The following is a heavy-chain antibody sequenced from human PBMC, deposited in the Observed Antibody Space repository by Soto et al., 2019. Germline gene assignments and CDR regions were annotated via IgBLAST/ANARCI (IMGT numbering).Heavy chain of an antibody. Sequence: QVQLVQSGAEVKKPGSSVKVSCKASGGTFSSYTISWVRQAPGQGREWMGRIIPILGIANYARKFQGSVTITADKSTNTAYMWRSSLRSEDTAGYDCARGAQPRYLAAAGSNDYWGQGTLVNGFS. CDR1: GGTFSSYT. J-gene: IGHJ4*02. D-gene: IGHD6-13*01. CDR3: ARGAQPRYLAAAGSNDY. CDR2: IIPILGIA. V-gene: IGHV1-69*02.